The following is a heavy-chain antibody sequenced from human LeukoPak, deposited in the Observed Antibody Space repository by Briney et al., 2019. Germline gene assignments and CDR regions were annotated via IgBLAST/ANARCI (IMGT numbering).Heavy chain of an antibody. CDR1: GGFISSYY. CDR3: ASQDYYDSSGYGDAFDI. V-gene: IGHV4-59*01. CDR2: IYYSGST. D-gene: IGHD3-22*01. Sequence: SETLSLTCTVSGGFISSYYWSWIRQPPGKGLEWIGYIYYSGSTNYNPSLKSRVTISVDTSKNQFSLKLSSVTAADTAVYYCASQDYYDSSGYGDAFDIWGQGTMVTVSS. J-gene: IGHJ3*02.